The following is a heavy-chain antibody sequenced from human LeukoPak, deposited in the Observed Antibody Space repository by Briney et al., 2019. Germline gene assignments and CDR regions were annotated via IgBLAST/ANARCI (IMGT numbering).Heavy chain of an antibody. CDR1: GFPFSSYW. V-gene: IGHV3-30-3*01. Sequence: GGSLRLSCAASGFPFSSYWMHWVRQAPGKGLEWVAVTSYDGSNKYYADSVKGRFTISRDNSKNTLYLQMNSLRAEDTAVYYCARDLYSSSCFDYWGQGTLVTVSS. CDR3: ARDLYSSSCFDY. J-gene: IGHJ4*02. CDR2: TSYDGSNK. D-gene: IGHD6-6*01.